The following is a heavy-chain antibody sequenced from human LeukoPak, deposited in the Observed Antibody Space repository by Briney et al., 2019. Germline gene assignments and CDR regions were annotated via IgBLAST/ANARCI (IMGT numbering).Heavy chain of an antibody. D-gene: IGHD5/OR15-5a*01. Sequence: GGSLRLSCGGSGFTFSRYAMTWVRQAPGQGLEWVSVIYFGGTTYYADSVKGRFTISRDNSKNTVYLQMNSLRVEDTAVYYCARGDGVYVYWGQGTLVTVSS. V-gene: IGHV3-53*01. CDR1: GFTFSRYA. CDR3: ARGDGVYVY. J-gene: IGHJ4*02. CDR2: IYFGGTT.